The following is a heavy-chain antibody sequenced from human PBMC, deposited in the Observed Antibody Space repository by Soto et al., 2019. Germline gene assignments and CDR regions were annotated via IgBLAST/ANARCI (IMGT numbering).Heavy chain of an antibody. Sequence: QVQLVQSGAEVKKAGASVKVSCKASGYTFTSYGIRWVRQAPGQGLEWMGWTSAYNGNTNYAKKLQGRVTMTTVTSTSTAYMELRSLRSDDTAVYCCARSLTGDYWYYYYMDVWGKGTTVTVSS. D-gene: IGHD4-17*01. CDR1: GYTFTSYG. CDR2: TSAYNGNT. CDR3: ARSLTGDYWYYYYMDV. J-gene: IGHJ6*03. V-gene: IGHV1-18*01.